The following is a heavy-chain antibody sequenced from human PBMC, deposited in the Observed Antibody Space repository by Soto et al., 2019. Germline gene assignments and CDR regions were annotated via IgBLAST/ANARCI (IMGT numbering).Heavy chain of an antibody. J-gene: IGHJ4*02. V-gene: IGHV4-59*12. CDR3: AKKTVPAALHLRFWEGLEYYFNS. CDR1: GGSISSYY. D-gene: IGHD3-3*01. CDR2: IYYSGST. Sequence: SETLSLTCTVSGGSISSYYWSWIRQPPGKGLEWIGYIYYSGSTNYNPSLKSRVTISVDTSTNQFSLKLSSVTAADTAVYYCAKKTVPAALHLRFWEGLEYYFNSGGRGTLVTVSS.